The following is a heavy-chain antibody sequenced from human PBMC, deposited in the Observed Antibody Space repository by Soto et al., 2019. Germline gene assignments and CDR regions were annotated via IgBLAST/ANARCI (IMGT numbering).Heavy chain of an antibody. CDR2: IYHSGAT. V-gene: IGHV4-4*02. J-gene: IGHJ4*02. D-gene: IGHD1-1*01. CDR3: ARDLGTGTDF. Sequence: QVQLQESGPGLVKPSGTLSLTCAVSGDSISSSNWWSWVRQAPGKGLEWIGEIYHSGATNYNPSLKSRATISVDPSKNHFSLKLTSGTAADTAVYFCARDLGTGTDFWGRGTLVTVAS. CDR1: GDSISSSNW.